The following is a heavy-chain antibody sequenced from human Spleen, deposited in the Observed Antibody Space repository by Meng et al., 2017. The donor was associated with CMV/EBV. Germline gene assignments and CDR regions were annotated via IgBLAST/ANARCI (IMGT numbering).Heavy chain of an antibody. CDR3: ARGGGWYDY. J-gene: IGHJ4*02. CDR2: ISYDGSNK. D-gene: IGHD6-19*01. V-gene: IGHV3-30-3*01. CDR1: GFTFSTYA. Sequence: SLKISCAASGFTFSTYAMHWVRQAPGKGLEWVAVISYDGSNKDYADSVKGRFTISRDKSKNTLYLRMNSLGADDTAVYYCARGGGWYDYWGQGTLVTVSS.